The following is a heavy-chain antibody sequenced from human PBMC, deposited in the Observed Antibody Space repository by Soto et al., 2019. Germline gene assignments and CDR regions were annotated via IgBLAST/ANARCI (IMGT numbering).Heavy chain of an antibody. Sequence: QVQLVQSGAEVKKPGSSVKVSCEASGGTFSGHAISWVRQAPGQGPEWMGGLIPLFGTTQHAQNFQDRLRITADKSTSTAYMELTSLRFEATAIYYCARGPNWGYRFDSWGQGTLVTVSS. D-gene: IGHD7-27*01. CDR1: GGTFSGHA. CDR3: ARGPNWGYRFDS. V-gene: IGHV1-69*06. CDR2: LIPLFGTT. J-gene: IGHJ4*02.